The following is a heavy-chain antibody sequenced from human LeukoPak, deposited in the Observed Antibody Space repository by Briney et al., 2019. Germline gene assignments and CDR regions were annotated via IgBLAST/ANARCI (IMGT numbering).Heavy chain of an antibody. J-gene: IGHJ4*02. Sequence: SETLSLTCTVSGGSISSGGYYWSWIRQHPGKGLEWIGYIYYSGSTYYNPSLKSRVTISVDTSKNQFSLKLSSVTAADTAVYYCARGSSGWFDYWGQGTLVTVSS. V-gene: IGHV4-31*03. CDR1: GGSISSGGYY. CDR3: ARGSSGWFDY. D-gene: IGHD6-19*01. CDR2: IYYSGST.